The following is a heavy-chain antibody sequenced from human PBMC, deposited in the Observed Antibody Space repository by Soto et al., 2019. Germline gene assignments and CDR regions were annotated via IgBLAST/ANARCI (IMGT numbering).Heavy chain of an antibody. CDR3: ERDISNFRYYYYAMEV. CDR1: VYTFTDYW. Sequence: GESLQISCKGSVYTFTDYWIGWVRQLPGKGLEWMGIIYPGDSDTRYSPSFQGHVTITVDKSTSTAYLQWNTLKASDTAMYYCERDISNFRYYYYAMEVCGQVNTVTGS. J-gene: IGHJ6*02. D-gene: IGHD4-4*01. CDR2: IYPGDSDT. V-gene: IGHV5-51*01.